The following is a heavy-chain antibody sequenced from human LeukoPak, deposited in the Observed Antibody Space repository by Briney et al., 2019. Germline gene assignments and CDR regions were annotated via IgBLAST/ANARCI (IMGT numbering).Heavy chain of an antibody. CDR1: GLTFSSYA. V-gene: IGHV3-23*01. Sequence: PGGSLRLSCAASGLTFSSYAMSWVRQAPGKGLEWVSTISGSGGSTYYADSVKGRFTISRDNSKNTLYLQMNSLRAEDTAVYYCANGNRCTSPNCLGYYYFYMDVWGKGTTVTVSS. CDR3: ANGNRCTSPNCLGYYYFYMDV. CDR2: ISGSGGST. D-gene: IGHD2-8*01. J-gene: IGHJ6*03.